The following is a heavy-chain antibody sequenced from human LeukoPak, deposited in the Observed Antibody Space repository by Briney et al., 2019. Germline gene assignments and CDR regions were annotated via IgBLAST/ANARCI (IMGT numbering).Heavy chain of an antibody. CDR2: IIPMFGIV. CDR3: ARTPRWLQIDY. J-gene: IGHJ4*02. Sequence: SVKVSCKASGGTLSSYDINWVRQAPGQGLEWIGRIIPMFGIVNYAQNFQGRVTITADKSTNTAYMELSSLRSEDTAFYYCARTPRWLQIDYWGQGTLVTVSS. D-gene: IGHD3-22*01. V-gene: IGHV1-69*04. CDR1: GGTLSSYD.